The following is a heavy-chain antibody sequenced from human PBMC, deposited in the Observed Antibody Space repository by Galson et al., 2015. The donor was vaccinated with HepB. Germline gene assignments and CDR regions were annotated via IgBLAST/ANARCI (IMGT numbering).Heavy chain of an antibody. CDR3: ARDLEASYYDPSWFFDY. CDR1: GFTFSSYW. Sequence: SLRLSCAASGFTFSSYWMSWVRQAPGKGLEWVANIKQDGSEKYYVDSVKGRFTISRDNAKNSLYLQMNSLRAEDTAVYYCARDLEASYYDPSWFFDYWGQGTLVTVSS. D-gene: IGHD3-22*01. J-gene: IGHJ4*02. V-gene: IGHV3-7*03. CDR2: IKQDGSEK.